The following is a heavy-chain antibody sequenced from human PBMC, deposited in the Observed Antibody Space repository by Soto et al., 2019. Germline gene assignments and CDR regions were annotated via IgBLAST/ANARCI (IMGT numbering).Heavy chain of an antibody. CDR1: GFTFSNAW. CDR3: TTAIVVVPAADYYYYGMDV. V-gene: IGHV3-15*01. Sequence: LRLSCAASGFTFSNAWMSWVRQAPGKGLEWVGRIKSKTDGGTTDYAAPVKGRFTISRDDSKNTLYLQMNSLKTEDTAVYYCTTAIVVVPAADYYYYGMDVWGRGTTVTVSS. D-gene: IGHD2-2*01. CDR2: IKSKTDGGTT. J-gene: IGHJ6*01.